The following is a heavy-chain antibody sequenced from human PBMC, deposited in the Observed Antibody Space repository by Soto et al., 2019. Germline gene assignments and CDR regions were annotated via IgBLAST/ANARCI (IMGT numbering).Heavy chain of an antibody. CDR2: IYYSGST. D-gene: IGHD3-9*01. CDR3: VRYFDWLFLSP. V-gene: IGHV4-61*01. Sequence: SEILSLTCTVSGGSVSSGIYYWSWIRQPPGKGLEWIGYIYYSGSTNYNPSLKNRVTISVDTSKNQFSLKLSSLTAADTAVYYCVRYFDWLFLSPWGQGTLVTVSS. CDR1: GGSVSSGIYY. J-gene: IGHJ5*02.